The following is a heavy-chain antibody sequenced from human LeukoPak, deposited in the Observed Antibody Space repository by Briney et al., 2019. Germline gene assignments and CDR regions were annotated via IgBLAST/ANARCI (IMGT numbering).Heavy chain of an antibody. CDR3: ASGTTGTTGFNY. Sequence: GGSLRLSCTASGFTFSSYTMNWVRQAPGKGLEWLSSISSGSGYIFYADSMKGRFTISRDNAKSSLNLQMSSLRAEDTAVYYCASGTTGTTGFNYWGQGTLVTVSS. CDR2: ISSGSGYI. V-gene: IGHV3-21*01. D-gene: IGHD1-7*01. CDR1: GFTFSSYT. J-gene: IGHJ4*02.